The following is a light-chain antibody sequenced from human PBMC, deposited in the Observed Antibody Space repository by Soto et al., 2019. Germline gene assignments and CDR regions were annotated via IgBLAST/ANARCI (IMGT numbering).Light chain of an antibody. CDR3: SSYTSSTTRVV. CDR1: SSDVGGYNY. CDR2: EVS. J-gene: IGLJ2*01. Sequence: QSALTQPASVSGSPGQSITISCTGTSSDVGGYNYVSWYQQHPGKAPKLIIYEVSSRPSGVSHRFSGSKSGNTASLTISGLQAEDEADYYCSSYTSSTTRVVFGGGTKLTVL. V-gene: IGLV2-14*01.